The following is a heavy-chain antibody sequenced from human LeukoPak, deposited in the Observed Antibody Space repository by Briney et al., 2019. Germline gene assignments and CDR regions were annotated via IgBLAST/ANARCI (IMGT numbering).Heavy chain of an antibody. J-gene: IGHJ6*02. CDR2: IYYSGST. CDR3: AIGYCSSTSCYGYYGMDV. Sequence: SETLSFTCTVSGGSISSGDYYWSWIRQPPGKGLEWIGYIYYSGSTYYNPSLKSRVTISVDTSKNQISLKLSSVTAADTAVYYCAIGYCSSTSCYGYYGMDVWGQGTTVTVSS. D-gene: IGHD2-2*01. CDR1: GGSISSGDYY. V-gene: IGHV4-30-4*01.